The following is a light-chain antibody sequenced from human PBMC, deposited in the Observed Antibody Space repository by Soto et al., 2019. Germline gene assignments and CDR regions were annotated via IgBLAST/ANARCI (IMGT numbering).Light chain of an antibody. V-gene: IGKV1-9*01. CDR2: AAS. Sequence: DIQMTQSPSSLSASVGDTVTITCRASQALSNYLAWYQQKPGKAPKLLIYAASTLQSGVPSRFSGSGSGTDFTLTISCLQSEDFATYYCQQYYSYPPWTFGQGTKVDIK. CDR1: QALSNY. CDR3: QQYYSYPPWT. J-gene: IGKJ1*01.